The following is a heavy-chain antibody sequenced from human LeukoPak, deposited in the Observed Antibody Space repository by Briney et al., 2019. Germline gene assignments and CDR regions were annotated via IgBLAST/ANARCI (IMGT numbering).Heavy chain of an antibody. CDR3: ARDKEGFDY. CDR1: GYTFTSNY. CDR2: IYPRDGST. Sequence: ASVKVSCKASGYTFTSNYIHWVRQAPGQGLEWMGMIYPRDGSTSYAQKFQGRVTVTRDTSTSTVHMELSGLRSEDTAVYYCARDKEGFDYWGQGTRVTVSS. J-gene: IGHJ4*02. V-gene: IGHV1-46*01.